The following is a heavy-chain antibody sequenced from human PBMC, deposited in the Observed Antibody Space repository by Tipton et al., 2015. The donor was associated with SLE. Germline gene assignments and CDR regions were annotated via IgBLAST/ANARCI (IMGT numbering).Heavy chain of an antibody. CDR2: MSSSSSYI. CDR1: GFTFSSYS. CDR3: ARWQGYCGSTSCRQFDY. V-gene: IGHV3-21*04. J-gene: IGHJ4*02. D-gene: IGHD2-2*01. Sequence: SLRLSCAASGFTFSSYSMNWVRQAPGKGLEWVSSMSSSSSYIFYADSVKGRFTISRDNAKNSLYLQMNSLRSEDTAVYYCARWQGYCGSTSCRQFDYWGQGTLVTVSS.